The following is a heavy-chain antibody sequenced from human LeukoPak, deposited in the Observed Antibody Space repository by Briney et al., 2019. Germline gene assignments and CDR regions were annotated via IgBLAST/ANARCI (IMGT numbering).Heavy chain of an antibody. CDR3: ARRSASGTIDY. V-gene: IGHV4-59*08. J-gene: IGHJ4*02. D-gene: IGHD6-13*01. CDR1: GGSISGYY. Sequence: PSETLSLTCTVSGGSISGYYWSWIRQPPGKGLEWIAYIYYNGYTYSNPSLKSRVTISVDTSKNQFSLKLRSVTAADTAVYYCARRSASGTIDYWGQGTLVTVSS. CDR2: IYYNGYT.